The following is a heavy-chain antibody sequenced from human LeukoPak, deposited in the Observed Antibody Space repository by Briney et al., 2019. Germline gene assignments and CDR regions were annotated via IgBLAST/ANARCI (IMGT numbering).Heavy chain of an antibody. J-gene: IGHJ5*02. CDR2: IIPISGTT. Sequence: SVKVSCKTSGGTFTSYAITWVRQAPGQGLEWTGKIIPISGTTNYAQKFQGRVTFTADESTSTAYMELSSLRSEDTALYYCARKLRLGGNWFDPWGQGTPVTVSS. V-gene: IGHV1-69*15. CDR3: ARKLRLGGNWFDP. D-gene: IGHD1-26*01. CDR1: GGTFTSYA.